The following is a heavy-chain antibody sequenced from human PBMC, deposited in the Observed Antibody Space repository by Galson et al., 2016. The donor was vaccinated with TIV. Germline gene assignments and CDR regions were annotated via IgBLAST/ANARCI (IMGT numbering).Heavy chain of an antibody. CDR1: GFTFDEYS. J-gene: IGHJ6*03. Sequence: SLRLSCAASGFTFDEYSMSWVRQAPGKGLEWVATINWKGNSADNADSVRGRFTISRDNGKNSLYLQMNSLRGEDTALYYCARDGVVDTSMDYYYYYYLDVWGKGTTVTVSS. CDR2: INWKGNSA. V-gene: IGHV3-20*04. D-gene: IGHD5-18*01. CDR3: ARDGVVDTSMDYYYYYYLDV.